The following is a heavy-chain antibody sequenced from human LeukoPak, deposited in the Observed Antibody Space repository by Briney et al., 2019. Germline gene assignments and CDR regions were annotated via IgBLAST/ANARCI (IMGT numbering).Heavy chain of an antibody. Sequence: GGSLRLSCTASGFIFIRYEMSWVRQAARKGMEWVSCIGGNGNTINYADSAKGRFTISRDNAKNSLYLQMNSLRTEDTAAYYCARGLRGATDYWGQGTLVTVSS. CDR2: IGGNGNTI. D-gene: IGHD1-26*01. V-gene: IGHV3-48*03. J-gene: IGHJ4*02. CDR3: ARGLRGATDY. CDR1: GFIFIRYE.